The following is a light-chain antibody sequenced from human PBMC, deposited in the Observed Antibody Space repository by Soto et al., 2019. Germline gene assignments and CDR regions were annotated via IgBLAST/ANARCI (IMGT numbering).Light chain of an antibody. J-gene: IGKJ1*01. V-gene: IGKV3-15*01. CDR3: QQYVHWPPGA. CDR2: DTS. CDR1: QSVSSS. Sequence: EIVVTQSPATLSVSPGERVTLSCRASQSVSSSLAWYQQRPGQAPRLLIYDTSTRAAGIAARFNGSGSRTEFTLTIISQQSEDSAVYYCQQYVHWPPGAFGQGTTVEIK.